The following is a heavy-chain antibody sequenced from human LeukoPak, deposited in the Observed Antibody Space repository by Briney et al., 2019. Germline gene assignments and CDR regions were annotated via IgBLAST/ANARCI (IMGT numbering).Heavy chain of an antibody. Sequence: NPSETLSLTCTVSGGSISSGGYYWSWIRQPPGKGLEWIGHISHSGSTYYGPSLRSRVTISLDRSKNQFSLNLSSATAADTAVYYCASPMTLVLRGVAGIDAFDIWGQGAMVTVSS. CDR2: ISHSGST. CDR1: GGSISSGGYY. D-gene: IGHD3-10*01. CDR3: ASPMTLVLRGVAGIDAFDI. V-gene: IGHV4-30-2*01. J-gene: IGHJ3*02.